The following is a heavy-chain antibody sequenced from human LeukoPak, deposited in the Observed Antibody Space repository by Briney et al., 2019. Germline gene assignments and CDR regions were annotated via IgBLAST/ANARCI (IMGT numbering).Heavy chain of an antibody. D-gene: IGHD2-15*01. Sequence: GGSLRLSCAASGFTFSSYAMSWVRQTPGKGLEWVSAISGSGGSTYYADSVKGRFTISRDNSKNTLYLQMNSLRAEDTAVYYCVKDQVVVTPPNNYWGQGTLVTVSS. CDR1: GFTFSSYA. CDR3: VKDQVVVTPPNNY. J-gene: IGHJ4*02. V-gene: IGHV3-23*01. CDR2: ISGSGGST.